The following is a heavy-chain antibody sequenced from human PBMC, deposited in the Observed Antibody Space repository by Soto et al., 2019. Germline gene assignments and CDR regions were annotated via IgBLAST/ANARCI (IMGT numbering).Heavy chain of an antibody. D-gene: IGHD5-12*01. Sequence: QVQLVESGGGLVKPGGSLRLSCAASGFTLRDHYMSWIRQAPGTGLAWLSYISSSGITVDYADSVKGRFTISRDNAKNSLYLQMISLRAEDTAVYYCAREMATINFDYWGLGTLVPVSS. J-gene: IGHJ4*02. CDR3: AREMATINFDY. V-gene: IGHV3-11*01. CDR1: GFTLRDHY. CDR2: ISSSGITV.